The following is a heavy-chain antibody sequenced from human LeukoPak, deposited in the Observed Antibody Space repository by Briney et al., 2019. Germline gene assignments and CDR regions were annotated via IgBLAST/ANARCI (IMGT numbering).Heavy chain of an antibody. CDR1: GGSISSYY. D-gene: IGHD2-8*02. V-gene: IGHV4-4*07. CDR3: ARGYWFYFDY. J-gene: IGHJ4*02. CDR2: IYIRGST. Sequence: SETLSLTCTVSGGSISSYYWSWIRQPAGKGLEWIGRIYIRGSTSYNPSLKSRVTISADTSKNQFSLKLSSVTAADTAVYYCARGYWFYFDYWGRGTLVTVSS.